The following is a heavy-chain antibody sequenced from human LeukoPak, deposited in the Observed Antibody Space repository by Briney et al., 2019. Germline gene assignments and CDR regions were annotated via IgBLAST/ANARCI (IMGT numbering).Heavy chain of an antibody. V-gene: IGHV3-33*01. Sequence: PGGSLRLSCAASGFTFSSYGMHWVRQAPGKGLEWVAVIWYDGSNKYYADSVKGRFTISRDNSKNTLYLQMNSLRAEDTAVYYCARDYGSGSYSPGHHWGQGTLVTVSS. CDR2: IWYDGSNK. J-gene: IGHJ5*02. CDR1: GFTFSSYG. D-gene: IGHD3-10*01. CDR3: ARDYGSGSYSPGHH.